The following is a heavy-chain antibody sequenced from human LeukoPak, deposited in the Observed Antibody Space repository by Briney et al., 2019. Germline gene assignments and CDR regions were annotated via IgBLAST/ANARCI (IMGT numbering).Heavy chain of an antibody. V-gene: IGHV1-18*01. CDR1: GYTFTSYG. CDR3: ASRGSISGRYDFDY. CDR2: ISAYNGNT. J-gene: IGHJ4*02. D-gene: IGHD1-26*01. Sequence: GASVKVSCKASGYTFTSYGISWVRQAPGQGLEWMGWISAYNGNTNYAQKLQGRVTKNTDTSTSTAYMELRSLRSVYTAVYYCASRGSISGRYDFDYWGQGTLVTVSS.